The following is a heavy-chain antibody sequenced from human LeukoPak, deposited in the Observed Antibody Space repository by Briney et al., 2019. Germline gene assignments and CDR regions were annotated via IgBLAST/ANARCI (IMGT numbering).Heavy chain of an antibody. D-gene: IGHD2-2*01. CDR3: ARGRKRYCSSTSRRLPDAFDI. V-gene: IGHV4-30-2*01. CDR2: IYHSGST. CDR1: GGSISSGGYS. J-gene: IGHJ3*02. Sequence: SETLSLTCAVSGGSISSGGYSWSWIRQPPGKGLEWIGYIYHSGSTYYNPSLKSRVTISVDRSKNQFSLKLSSVTAADTAVYYCARGRKRYCSSTSRRLPDAFDIWGRGTMVTVSS.